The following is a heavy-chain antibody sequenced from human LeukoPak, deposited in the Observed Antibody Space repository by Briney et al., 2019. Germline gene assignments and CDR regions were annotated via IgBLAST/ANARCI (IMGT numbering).Heavy chain of an antibody. J-gene: IGHJ4*02. D-gene: IGHD3-3*01. CDR1: GGSISSSSYY. V-gene: IGHV4-39*07. Sequence: KPSETLSLTCTVSGGSISSSSYYWGWIRQPPGKGLEWIGSIYYSGSTYYNPSLKSRVTISVDTSKNQFSLKLSSVTAADTAVYYCARDKADYCYFWSGYYNWGQGTLVTVSS. CDR2: IYYSGST. CDR3: ARDKADYCYFWSGYYN.